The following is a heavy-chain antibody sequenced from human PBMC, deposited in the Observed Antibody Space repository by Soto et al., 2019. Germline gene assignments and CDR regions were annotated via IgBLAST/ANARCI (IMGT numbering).Heavy chain of an antibody. D-gene: IGHD5-18*01. CDR1: GFTFSSYW. CDR2: IKQDGSEK. J-gene: IGHJ6*02. Sequence: GGSLRLSCAASGFTFSSYWMSWVRQAPGKGLEWVANIKQDGSEKYYVDSVKGRFTISRDNAKNSLYLQMNSLRAEDTAVYYCARVKNSWIQLWLNGMDVWGQGTTVTVSS. V-gene: IGHV3-7*01. CDR3: ARVKNSWIQLWLNGMDV.